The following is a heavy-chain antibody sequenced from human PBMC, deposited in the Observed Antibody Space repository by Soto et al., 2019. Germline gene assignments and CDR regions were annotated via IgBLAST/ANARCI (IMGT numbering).Heavy chain of an antibody. J-gene: IGHJ4*02. D-gene: IGHD2-2*01. Sequence: GSLRLSCAASGFTFSNCAMRWVRQAPGKGLEWVSGISGSGGKTFYADSVKGRFTISRDNSKNTLNLQMNNLRVEDTAVYYCAREYCSSSTCYGGFGYWGQGTLVTVSS. CDR3: AREYCSSSTCYGGFGY. CDR2: ISGSGGKT. CDR1: GFTFSNCA. V-gene: IGHV3-23*01.